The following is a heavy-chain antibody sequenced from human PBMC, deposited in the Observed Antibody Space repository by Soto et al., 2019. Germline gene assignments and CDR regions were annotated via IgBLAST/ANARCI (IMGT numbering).Heavy chain of an antibody. V-gene: IGHV3-30-3*01. CDR2: ISYDGSNK. D-gene: IGHD5-18*01. J-gene: IGHJ6*02. CDR3: ARDKGLEGYSYGDYYYYYGMDV. Sequence: GGSLRLSCAASGFTFSSYAMSWVRQAPGKGLEWVSVISYDGSNKYYADSVKGRFTISRDNSKNTLYLQMNSLRAEDTAVYYCARDKGLEGYSYGDYYYYYGMDVWGQGTTVTVSS. CDR1: GFTFSSYA.